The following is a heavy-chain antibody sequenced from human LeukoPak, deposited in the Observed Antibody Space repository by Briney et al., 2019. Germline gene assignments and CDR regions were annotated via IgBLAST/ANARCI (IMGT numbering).Heavy chain of an antibody. J-gene: IGHJ4*02. CDR1: GITFSSYA. CDR2: ISGSGGGT. Sequence: PGGSLRLSCAASGITFSSYAMNWVRQAPGKGLEWVSTISGSGGGTYYADSVKGRFTISRDNSRNTLYLQMNSLGAEDTAVYYCASGGAGRNWYYFDYWGQGTLVTVSS. CDR3: ASGGAGRNWYYFDY. V-gene: IGHV3-23*01. D-gene: IGHD3-16*01.